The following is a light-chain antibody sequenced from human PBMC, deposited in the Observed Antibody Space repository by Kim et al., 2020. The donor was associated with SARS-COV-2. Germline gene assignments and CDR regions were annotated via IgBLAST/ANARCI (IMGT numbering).Light chain of an antibody. CDR3: QQLNSYPWT. J-gene: IGKJ1*01. CDR2: RAS. CDR1: QDIGTY. V-gene: IGKV1-9*01. Sequence: DIQLTHSPPFLSSSVRDRVTITCRASQDIGTYLAWYQQIPGKAPKLLIYRASTLQTGVPSRFSRSGSGTEFTLTISNLQPEDFAIYDCQQLNSYPWTFGQETKVDIK.